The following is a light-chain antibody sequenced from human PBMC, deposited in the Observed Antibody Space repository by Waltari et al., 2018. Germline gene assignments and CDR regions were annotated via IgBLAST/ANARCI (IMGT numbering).Light chain of an antibody. J-gene: IGLJ1*01. Sequence: ALTHPRSVSGSLGQSVTTPCTGTTMNFGIFNFFSGYQHTPGKAPRLMIYDVTKRPSGVPARFSGSKSGNTASLTISGLQAEDEADYYCCSYAGFYSYYVFGTGTKATVL. CDR2: DVT. CDR1: TMNFGIFNF. V-gene: IGLV2-11*01. CDR3: CSYAGFYSYYV.